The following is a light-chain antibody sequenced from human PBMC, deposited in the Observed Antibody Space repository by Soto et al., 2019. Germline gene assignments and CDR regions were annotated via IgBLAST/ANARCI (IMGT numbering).Light chain of an antibody. J-gene: IGLJ1*01. Sequence: QSVLTQPPSASGSPGQSVTISCTGTSSDVGAYIFVSWYQQHPGKAPKLMTYDVNRRPSGVPDRFSGSKSGNTASLTVSGLQAEDEADYYCVSFAGGTYVFGTGTKVTVL. V-gene: IGLV2-8*01. CDR3: VSFAGGTYV. CDR1: SSDVGAYIF. CDR2: DVN.